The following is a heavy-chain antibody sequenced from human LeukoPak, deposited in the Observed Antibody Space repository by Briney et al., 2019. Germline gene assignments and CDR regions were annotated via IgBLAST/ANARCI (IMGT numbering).Heavy chain of an antibody. D-gene: IGHD1-1*01. CDR2: ISASGSNI. Sequence: TGGSLRLSCAASGFPFSSYSMNWVRQAPGKGLEWVSYISASGSNIYYLDAVKGRFTVSRDNAMNSLFLQMNRPRAEDTAIYYCVRVKGTYFDFWVQGTLVTVSS. CDR1: GFPFSSYS. V-gene: IGHV3-48*01. J-gene: IGHJ4*02. CDR3: VRVKGTYFDF.